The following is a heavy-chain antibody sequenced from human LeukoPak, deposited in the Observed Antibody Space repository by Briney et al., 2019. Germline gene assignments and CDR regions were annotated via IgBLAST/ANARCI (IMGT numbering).Heavy chain of an antibody. CDR2: TSGSGGST. J-gene: IGHJ6*02. D-gene: IGHD4-17*01. CDR3: AKDHDYGDYPRYYYYYYGMDV. Sequence: GGSLRLSCAASGFTFSSYAMSWVRQAPGKGLEWVSGTSGSGGSTYYAGSVKGRFTISRDNSKNTLYLQMNSLRAEDTAVYYCAKDHDYGDYPRYYYYYYGMDVWGQGTTVTVSS. CDR1: GFTFSSYA. V-gene: IGHV3-23*01.